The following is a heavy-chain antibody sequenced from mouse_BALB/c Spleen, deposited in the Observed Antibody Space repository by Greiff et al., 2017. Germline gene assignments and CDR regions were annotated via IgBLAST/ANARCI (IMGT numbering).Heavy chain of an antibody. V-gene: IGHV1-9*01. CDR1: GYTFSSYW. CDR3: ARGTGDGYYEDAMDY. J-gene: IGHJ4*01. D-gene: IGHD2-3*01. Sequence: QVQLQQSGAELMKPGASVKISCKATGYTFSSYWIEWVKQRPGHGLEWIGEILPGSGSTNYNEKFKGKATFTADTSSNTAYMQLSSLTSEDSAVYYCARGTGDGYYEDAMDYWGQGTSVTVSS. CDR2: ILPGSGST.